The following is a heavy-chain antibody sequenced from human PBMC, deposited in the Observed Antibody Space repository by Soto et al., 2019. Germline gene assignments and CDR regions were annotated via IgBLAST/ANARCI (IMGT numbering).Heavy chain of an antibody. J-gene: IGHJ6*02. CDR3: ARDLLWVAAAGFYYYGMDV. V-gene: IGHV4-61*01. Sequence: PSETLSLTCTVSGGSVSSGSYYWSWIRQPPGKGLEWIGYIDYSGSTNYNPSLKSRVTISVDTSKNQFSLKLSSVTAADTAVYYCARDLLWVAAAGFYYYGMDVWGQGTTVTVSS. CDR1: GGSVSSGSYY. CDR2: IDYSGST. D-gene: IGHD6-13*01.